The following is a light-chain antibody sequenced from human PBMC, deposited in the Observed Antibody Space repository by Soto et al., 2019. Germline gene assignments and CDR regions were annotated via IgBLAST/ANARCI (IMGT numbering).Light chain of an antibody. Sequence: EIVLTQSPGTLSLSPGERATLSCRASQSVSSSYLAWYQQKPGQAPRLLIYGTSSRATAIPDRFSGSGSGTDFTLTISRLEPEVLAVYSCQLDGSSSGTFGQGTKV. J-gene: IGKJ1*01. V-gene: IGKV3-20*01. CDR1: QSVSSSY. CDR3: QLDGSSSGT. CDR2: GTS.